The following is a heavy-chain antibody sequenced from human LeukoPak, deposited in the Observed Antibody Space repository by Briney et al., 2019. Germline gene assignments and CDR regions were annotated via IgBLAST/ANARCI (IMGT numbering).Heavy chain of an antibody. J-gene: IGHJ5*02. D-gene: IGHD3-10*01. CDR3: ARARMVRGSNDNWFDP. CDR1: GGSISSYY. Sequence: PSETLSLTCTVSGGSISSYYWSWIRQPPGKGLEWIGYIYYSGSTNYNPSLKSRVTISVDSSKNQFSLKVSSVTAADTAVYYCARARMVRGSNDNWFDPWGQGTLVTVSS. V-gene: IGHV4-59*12. CDR2: IYYSGST.